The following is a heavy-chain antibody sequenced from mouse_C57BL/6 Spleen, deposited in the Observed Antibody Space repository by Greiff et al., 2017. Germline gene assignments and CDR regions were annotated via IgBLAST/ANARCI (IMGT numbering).Heavy chain of an antibody. D-gene: IGHD2-4*01. CDR2: ISYDGSN. J-gene: IGHJ4*01. CDR1: GYSITSGYY. V-gene: IGHV3-6*01. Sequence: EVQLVESGPGLVKPSQSLSLTCSVTGYSITSGYYWNWIRQFPGNKLEWMGYISYDGSNNYNPSLKNRISITRDTSKNQFFLKLNSVTTEDTATYYCARVYDYPHYYAMDYWGQGTSVTVSS. CDR3: ARVYDYPHYYAMDY.